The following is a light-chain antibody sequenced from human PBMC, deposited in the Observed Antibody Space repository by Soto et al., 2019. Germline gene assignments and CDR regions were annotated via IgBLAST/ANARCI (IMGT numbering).Light chain of an antibody. CDR1: QSINNRY. CDR2: AAS. J-gene: IGKJ3*01. CDR3: QQFGSSPGFT. Sequence: EIVLTQSPGTLSLSPGERATLSCRASQSINNRYLAWYQQKPGQAPRLLIYAASSRATGIPDRFSGSGSGKDFTLTISRLEPEDFAVYYCQQFGSSPGFTFGPGTKVDIK. V-gene: IGKV3-20*01.